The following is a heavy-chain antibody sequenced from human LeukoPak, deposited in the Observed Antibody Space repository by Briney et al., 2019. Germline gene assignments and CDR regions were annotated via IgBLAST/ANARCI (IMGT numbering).Heavy chain of an antibody. CDR3: VTYSTGLYKGLEF. J-gene: IGHJ4*02. V-gene: IGHV3-7*03. CDR1: GFTFTTYW. Sequence: GGSLRLSCAASGFTFTTYWMSWIRQAPGKGLEWVANINQDGTDKYYVDSVKGRFTLSRDNAQSSLYLQMSSLRVEDTAVYYCVTYSTGLYKGLEFWGQGTQVTVSS. D-gene: IGHD2-8*02. CDR2: INQDGTDK.